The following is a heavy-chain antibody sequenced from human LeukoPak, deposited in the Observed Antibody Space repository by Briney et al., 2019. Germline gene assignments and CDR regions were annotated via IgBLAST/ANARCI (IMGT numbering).Heavy chain of an antibody. CDR2: ISAYNGNT. Sequence: GASVKVSCKASGYTFTSYGISWVRQAPGQGLEWMGWISAYNGNTNYAQKLQGRVTMTTDTSTSTAYMELRSLRSDDTAVYYCARDLLIVGATIFFDYWGQGTLVTVSS. CDR3: ARDLLIVGATIFFDY. CDR1: GYTFTSYG. V-gene: IGHV1-18*01. D-gene: IGHD1-26*01. J-gene: IGHJ4*02.